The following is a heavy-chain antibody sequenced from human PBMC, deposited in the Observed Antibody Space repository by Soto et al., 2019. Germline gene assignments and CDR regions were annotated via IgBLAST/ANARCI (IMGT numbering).Heavy chain of an antibody. V-gene: IGHV1-18*01. CDR2: ISAYNGNT. CDR1: GYTFTSYG. J-gene: IGHJ4*02. CDR3: ASQGSSSSQGDFDY. Sequence: QVQLVQSGAEVKKPGASVKVSCKASGYTFTSYGISWVRQAPGQGLEWMGWISAYNGNTNYAQKLQGRVTMTTDTAMRTAYTELRSLRSDDTAVYYCASQGSSSSQGDFDYWSEGTLVTVSS. D-gene: IGHD6-13*01.